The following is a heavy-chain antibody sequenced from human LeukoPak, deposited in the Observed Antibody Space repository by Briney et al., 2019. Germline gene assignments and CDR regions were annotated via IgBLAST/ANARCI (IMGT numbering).Heavy chain of an antibody. V-gene: IGHV5-10-1*01. D-gene: IGHD1-1*01. J-gene: IGHJ4*02. CDR3: ARLNYNWKTFDY. CDR2: IDPSDSYT. CDR1: GYSFTSYW. Sequence: GESLEISCKGSGYSFTSYWISWVRQMPGKGLEWMGRIDPSDSYTNYSPSFQGHVSISADKSISTAYLQWNSLKASDTAMYYCARLNYNWKTFDYWGQGTLVTVSS.